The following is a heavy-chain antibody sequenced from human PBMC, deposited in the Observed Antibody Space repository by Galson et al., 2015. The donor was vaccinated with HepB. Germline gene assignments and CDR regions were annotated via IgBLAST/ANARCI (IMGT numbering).Heavy chain of an antibody. CDR3: AAQHPAYCGGDCSQFDY. V-gene: IGHV3-21*01. J-gene: IGHJ4*02. CDR2: ISSTSDNI. D-gene: IGHD2-21*02. Sequence: SLRLSCAASGFVFSTFTMTWVRQAPGKGLEWVASISSTSDNIYYSDSVKGRFTISRDNAEKSLFLQLNSLRVEDTALYCCAAQHPAYCGGDCSQFDYWGQGTLVTVSS. CDR1: GFVFSTFT.